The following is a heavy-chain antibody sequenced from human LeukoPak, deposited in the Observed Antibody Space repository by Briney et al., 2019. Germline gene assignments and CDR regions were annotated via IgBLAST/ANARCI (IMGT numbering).Heavy chain of an antibody. CDR2: ISGSGGST. V-gene: IGHV3-23*01. CDR1: GFTFSSYA. J-gene: IGHJ3*02. CDR3: AKVRDGYNQSRNAFDI. D-gene: IGHD5-24*01. Sequence: GGSLRLSCAASGFTFSSYAMSWVRQAPGKGLEWVSAISGSGGSTYYADSVKGRFTISRDNSKNTLYLQMNSLRAEDTAVYYCAKVRDGYNQSRNAFDIWGQGTMVTVSS.